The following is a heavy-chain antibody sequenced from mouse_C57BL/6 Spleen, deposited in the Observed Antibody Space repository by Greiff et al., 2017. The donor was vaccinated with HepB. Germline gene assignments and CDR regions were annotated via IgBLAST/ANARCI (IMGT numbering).Heavy chain of an antibody. CDR2: IDPENGDT. CDR3: TTRDYYGSSYGFAY. V-gene: IGHV14-4*01. Sequence: EVQLQQSGAELVRPGASVKLSCTASGFNIKDDYMHWVKQRPEQGLEWIGWIDPENGDTEYASKFQGKATITADTSSNTAYLQLSSLASEDTAVYYCTTRDYYGSSYGFAYWGQGTLVTVSA. J-gene: IGHJ3*01. CDR1: GFNIKDDY. D-gene: IGHD1-1*01.